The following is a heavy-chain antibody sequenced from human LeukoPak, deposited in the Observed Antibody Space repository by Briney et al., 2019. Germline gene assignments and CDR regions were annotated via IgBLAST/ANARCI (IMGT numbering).Heavy chain of an antibody. Sequence: SETLSLTCTVSGGSISSSSYYWGWLRQPPGTGLEWIGSIYYSGSTYYNPSLKSRVTISVDTSKNQFSLKLSSVTAADTAAYYCARSAPGTVDYWGQGTLVTVSS. J-gene: IGHJ4*02. CDR2: IYYSGST. CDR3: ARSAPGTVDY. V-gene: IGHV4-39*01. D-gene: IGHD6-13*01. CDR1: GGSISSSSYY.